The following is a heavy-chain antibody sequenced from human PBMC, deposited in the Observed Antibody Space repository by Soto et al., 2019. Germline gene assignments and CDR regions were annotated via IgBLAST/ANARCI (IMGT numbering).Heavy chain of an antibody. Sequence: QVQLQQWGAGLLKPSETLSLTCAVYGGSFSGYYWSWIRQPPGKGLEWIGEINHRGSTNYNPSLSSRVTISVDTSKNQFSLKLSSVTVADTAVYYCASGGSRFWGACDIWGQGTMVTVSS. D-gene: IGHD2-15*01. CDR1: GGSFSGYY. CDR2: INHRGST. CDR3: ASGGSRFWGACDI. V-gene: IGHV4-34*01. J-gene: IGHJ3*02.